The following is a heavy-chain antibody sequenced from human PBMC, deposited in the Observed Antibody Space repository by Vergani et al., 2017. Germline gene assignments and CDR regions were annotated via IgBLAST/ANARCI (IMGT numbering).Heavy chain of an antibody. CDR3: AGGDYGDYETLDY. CDR1: GGSISSGGYY. Sequence: QVQLQESGPGLVKPSQPLSLTCTVSGGSISSGGYYWSWIRQHPGKGLEWIGYIYYSGSTYYNPSLKRRVTISVDTSKNQFSLKLSSVTAADTAVYYCAGGDYGDYETLDYWGQGTLVTVSS. D-gene: IGHD4-17*01. J-gene: IGHJ4*02. CDR2: IYYSGST. V-gene: IGHV4-31*03.